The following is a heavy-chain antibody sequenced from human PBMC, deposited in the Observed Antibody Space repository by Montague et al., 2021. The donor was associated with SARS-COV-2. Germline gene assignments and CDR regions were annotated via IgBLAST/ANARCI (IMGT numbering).Heavy chain of an antibody. D-gene: IGHD2-2*01. CDR3: ARIPVGSKYYFDF. CDR2: TYYRSKWYN. V-gene: IGHV6-1*01. CDR1: GDSVSSNIAT. J-gene: IGHJ4*02. Sequence: CAISGDSVSSNIATRNWIRQSPSRGLEWLGRTYYRSKWYNDYAESVKSRITIAPDTSKHQFSLHLNSVTPEDTAVYYCARIPVGSKYYFDFWGQGTLVTVSS.